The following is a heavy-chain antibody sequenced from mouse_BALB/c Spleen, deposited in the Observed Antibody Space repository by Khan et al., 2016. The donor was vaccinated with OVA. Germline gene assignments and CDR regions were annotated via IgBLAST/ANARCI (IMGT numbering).Heavy chain of an antibody. Sequence: VQLKQSGPGLVKPSQSLSLTCTVTGYSITSGYGWNWLRQFPGNKLEWMGYISYSGSTNYNPSLKSRISITRDKSKNQFFLQLNSVTTEDTATYYCARTARIKYWGQGTTLTVSS. D-gene: IGHD1-2*01. CDR2: ISYSGST. V-gene: IGHV3-2*02. CDR3: ARTARIKY. CDR1: GYSITSGYG. J-gene: IGHJ2*01.